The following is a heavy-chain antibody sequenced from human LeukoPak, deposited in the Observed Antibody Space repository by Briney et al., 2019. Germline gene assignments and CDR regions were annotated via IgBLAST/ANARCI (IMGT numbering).Heavy chain of an antibody. Sequence: GGSLRLSCAASGFTFNTYSMNWVRQAPGKGLQWFSSISGSSDFIFYADSVKGRFTISRDNAKNSLYLDMDSLRAEDTAVYYCARNLREYSSGYYDGGPDYWGQGSPVTVSS. CDR1: GFTFNTYS. CDR2: ISGSSDFI. V-gene: IGHV3-21*01. D-gene: IGHD6-19*01. CDR3: ARNLREYSSGYYDGGPDY. J-gene: IGHJ4*02.